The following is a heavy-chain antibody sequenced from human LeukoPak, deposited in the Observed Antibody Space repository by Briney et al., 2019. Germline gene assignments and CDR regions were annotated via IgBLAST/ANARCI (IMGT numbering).Heavy chain of an antibody. CDR1: GGSISSSSYY. CDR2: IYYSGST. Sequence: SETLSLTCTVSGGSISSSSYYWGWIRQPPRKGLEWIGSIYYSGSTYYNPSLKSRVTISVDTSKNQFSLKLSSVTAADTAVYYCARRGSGWYFDYWGQGTLVTVSS. CDR3: ARRGSGWYFDY. D-gene: IGHD6-19*01. J-gene: IGHJ4*02. V-gene: IGHV4-39*01.